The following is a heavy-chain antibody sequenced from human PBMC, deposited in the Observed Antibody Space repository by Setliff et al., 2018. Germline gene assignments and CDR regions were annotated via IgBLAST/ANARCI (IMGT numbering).Heavy chain of an antibody. Sequence: GGSLSLSCGVFGLTFSSYEMIWVRQAPGKGLEWVSYISDSGSTKYYADSVKGRFTISRDNPNNSLYLQMNNLRAEDTAVYYCARGGYSYGYWGQGTLVTSPQ. CDR3: ARGGYSYGY. CDR1: GLTFSSYE. CDR2: ISDSGSTK. V-gene: IGHV3-48*03. D-gene: IGHD5-18*01. J-gene: IGHJ4*02.